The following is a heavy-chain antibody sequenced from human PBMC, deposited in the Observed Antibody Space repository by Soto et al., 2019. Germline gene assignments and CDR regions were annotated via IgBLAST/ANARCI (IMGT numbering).Heavy chain of an antibody. J-gene: IGHJ4*02. CDR3: ARIGVSSGHESPDFGS. CDR2: ISGFNGNT. V-gene: IGHV1-18*01. CDR1: GYTCNFYG. Sequence: GSSVKVSCMASGYTCNFYGITWVRQAPGQGLEWMGWISGFNGNTNYAADLQGRVTMTTDTSTSTAYMELRGLRSDDTAVYYCARIGVSSGHESPDFGSCGQGTLVTVSS.